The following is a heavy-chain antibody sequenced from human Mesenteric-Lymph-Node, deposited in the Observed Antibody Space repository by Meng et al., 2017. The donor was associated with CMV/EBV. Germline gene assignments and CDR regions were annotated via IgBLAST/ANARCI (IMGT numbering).Heavy chain of an antibody. V-gene: IGHV1-2*02. D-gene: IGHD2-2*01. J-gene: IGHJ4*02. CDR1: GYTFTDYY. CDR3: ARDWGYCSSTSCVCDY. Sequence: SVKVSCKASGYTFTDYYLHWVRQAPGQGLEWMGWINPNSGDTNYAQNFQGRVTMTRDTSISTAYMELSRLRSDDTAVYYCARDWGYCSSTSCVCDYWGQGTLVTVSS. CDR2: INPNSGDT.